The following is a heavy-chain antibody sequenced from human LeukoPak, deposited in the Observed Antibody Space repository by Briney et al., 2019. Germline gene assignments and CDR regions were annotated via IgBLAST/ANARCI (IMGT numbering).Heavy chain of an antibody. CDR1: GFTXXXYS. V-gene: IGHV3-21*01. D-gene: IGHD5-18*01. CDR2: ISSSSSYI. Sequence: GFTXXXYSMNWVRQAPGKGLEGVSSISSSSSYIYYADSVKGRFTISRDNAENSLYLQMNSLRAEDTAVYYCARGDGYSYPLFRWDAFDIWGQGTMVTVSS. J-gene: IGHJ3*02. CDR3: ARGDGYSYPLFRWDAFDI.